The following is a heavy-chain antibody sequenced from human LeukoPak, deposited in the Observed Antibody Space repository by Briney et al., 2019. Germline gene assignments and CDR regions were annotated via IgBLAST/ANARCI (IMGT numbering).Heavy chain of an antibody. CDR1: GFTFSSYS. J-gene: IGHJ4*02. Sequence: GGSLRLSCAASGFTFSSYSMNWVRQAPGKGLEWVSSISSSSSYIYYADSVKGRFTISRDNAKNSLCLQMNSLRAEDTAVYYCARVGGSAFTGIAAAGTGSDYWGQGTLVTVSS. V-gene: IGHV3-21*01. CDR2: ISSSSSYI. D-gene: IGHD6-13*01. CDR3: ARVGGSAFTGIAAAGTGSDY.